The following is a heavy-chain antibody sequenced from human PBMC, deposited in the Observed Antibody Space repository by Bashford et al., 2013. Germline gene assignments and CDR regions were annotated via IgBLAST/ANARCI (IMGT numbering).Heavy chain of an antibody. CDR3: ARDRVTGTYNWFDP. J-gene: IGHJ5*02. CDR2: IIPIFGTA. V-gene: IGHV1-69*01. D-gene: IGHD1-20*01. Sequence: WVRQAPGQGLEWMGGIIPIFGTANYAQKFQGRVTITADESTSTAYMELRSLRSDDTAVYYCARDRVTGTYNWFDPWGQGTLVTVSS.